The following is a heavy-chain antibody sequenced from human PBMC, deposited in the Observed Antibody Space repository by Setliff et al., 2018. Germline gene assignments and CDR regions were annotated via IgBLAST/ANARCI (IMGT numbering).Heavy chain of an antibody. CDR2: ISRSSTYI. V-gene: IGHV3-21*01. D-gene: IGHD7-27*01. CDR1: GFTFSSDP. J-gene: IGHJ4*02. CDR3: VRDLHWGFDY. Sequence: GGSLRLSCAASGFTFSSDPMNWVRQAPGKGLEWVSSISRSSTYIYYADSMKGRFTISRDNVKNSLFLQMNSLRAEDTAVYYCVRDLHWGFDYWGLGTLVTVSS.